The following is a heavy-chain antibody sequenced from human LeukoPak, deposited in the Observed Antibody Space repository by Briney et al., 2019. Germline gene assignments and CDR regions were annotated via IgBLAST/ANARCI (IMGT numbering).Heavy chain of an antibody. D-gene: IGHD1-7*01. CDR2: ISSGGSTT. CDR1: GFAFSSYE. J-gene: IGHJ4*02. Sequence: GGSLRLSCAASGFAFSSYEINWVRQAPGKGLEWVSFISSGGSTTYYADSVKGRFTISRDNAKNSLYLQMNSLRAEDTAVYYCARVETGTTLIGAADYWGQGTLVTVSS. CDR3: ARVETGTTLIGAADY. V-gene: IGHV3-48*03.